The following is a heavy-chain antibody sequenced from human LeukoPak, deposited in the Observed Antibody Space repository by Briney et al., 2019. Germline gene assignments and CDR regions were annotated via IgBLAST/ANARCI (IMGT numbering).Heavy chain of an antibody. Sequence: GVPQTLSCTVSRFTYSRYNMSWARESPGEALVGVSSSSSSGTYKYYADAVKGRFTISRDNAKNSLYLQMNSLRAEDTAVYYCAKGKDSVAGATNDYWGQGTLVTVSS. CDR2: SSSSGTYK. J-gene: IGHJ4*02. CDR1: RFTYSRYN. D-gene: IGHD6-19*01. CDR3: AKGKDSVAGATNDY. V-gene: IGHV3-21*01.